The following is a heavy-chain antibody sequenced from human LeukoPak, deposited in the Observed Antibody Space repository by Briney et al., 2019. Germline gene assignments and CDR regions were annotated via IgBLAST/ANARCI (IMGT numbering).Heavy chain of an antibody. CDR1: GFTFSSYW. CDR2: IKQDGSEK. J-gene: IGHJ6*03. V-gene: IGHV3-7*01. CDR3: ARDQGYSPYYYYMDV. D-gene: IGHD4-11*01. Sequence: GSLRLSCAASGFTFSSYWTSWVRQAPGKGLEWVANIKQDGSEKYYVDSVKGRFTISRDNAKNSLYLQMNSLRAEDTAVYYCARDQGYSPYYYYMDVWGKGTTVTVSS.